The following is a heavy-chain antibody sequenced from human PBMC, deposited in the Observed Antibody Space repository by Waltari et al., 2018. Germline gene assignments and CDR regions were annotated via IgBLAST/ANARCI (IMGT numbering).Heavy chain of an antibody. D-gene: IGHD3-16*01. CDR1: GFPFTAYW. CDR3: GTLEDVAS. J-gene: IGHJ4*02. Sequence: EVQVVESGGGLVQPGESLTLSCRVSGFPFTAYWMHWVRQVPGKGLEWVSGVKPDGTNKNYADSVRGRCTISRDNARNTVHLQLNSLRVEDTAVYYCGTLEDVASWGRGALVTVSS. CDR2: VKPDGTNK. V-gene: IGHV3-74*01.